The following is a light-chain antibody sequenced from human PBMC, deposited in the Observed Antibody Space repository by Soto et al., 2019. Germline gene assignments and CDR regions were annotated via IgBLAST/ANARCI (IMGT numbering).Light chain of an antibody. Sequence: EIVVTQSPATLSVSPGERATLSCRASQSVNSNLAWYQQKPGQAPRLLIYGASTRATGIPVRFSGSGSGTEFTLTISSLQSEDSAVYYCQQYNKWPPLTFGGGTKVEIK. CDR2: GAS. J-gene: IGKJ4*01. V-gene: IGKV3-15*01. CDR1: QSVNSN. CDR3: QQYNKWPPLT.